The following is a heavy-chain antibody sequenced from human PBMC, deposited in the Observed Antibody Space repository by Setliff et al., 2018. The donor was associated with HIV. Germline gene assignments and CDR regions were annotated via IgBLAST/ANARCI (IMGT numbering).Heavy chain of an antibody. J-gene: IGHJ4*02. CDR2: INPNSGHT. CDR3: ARGSPLRFLELDFEY. V-gene: IGHV1-2*04. CDR1: GYTFTGYY. Sequence: ASVKVSCKASGYTFTGYYMHWVRQAPGQGLEWMGWINPNSGHTNYAQKFQGWVIMTRDTSISTAHMELSRLRSDDTAVYYCARGSPLRFLELDFEYWGQGTLVTVS. D-gene: IGHD3-3*01.